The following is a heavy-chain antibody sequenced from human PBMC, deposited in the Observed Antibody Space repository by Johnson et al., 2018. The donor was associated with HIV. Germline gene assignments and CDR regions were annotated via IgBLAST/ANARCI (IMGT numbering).Heavy chain of an antibody. Sequence: EVQLVESGGGLVQPGGSLRLSCAASGFTVSGNYMNWVRQAPGKGLEWVSVIYSDGSTYYADSVQGRFTLSRDNSQNTLYLQMDSLRAEDTAVYFCARDAPNVFDSSGVRDDAFDIWGPGTMVTVSS. D-gene: IGHD3-22*01. V-gene: IGHV3-66*01. CDR3: ARDAPNVFDSSGVRDDAFDI. CDR1: GFTVSGNY. J-gene: IGHJ3*02. CDR2: IYSDGST.